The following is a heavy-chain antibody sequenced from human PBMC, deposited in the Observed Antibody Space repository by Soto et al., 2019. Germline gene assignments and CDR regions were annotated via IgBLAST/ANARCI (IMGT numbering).Heavy chain of an antibody. D-gene: IGHD6-6*01. CDR1: GYTFTGYY. CDR2: INPKTGDT. Sequence: QMQLVQSGAEARKPGASVKVSCKTSGYTFTGYYLNWVRQAPARGLEWVGWINPKTGDTNNAQKFQGRVTMTTDTSISTGYMELSGLKSDDTAVYYCVTGDHLVRWGQGTRVTVSS. CDR3: VTGDHLVR. V-gene: IGHV1-2*02. J-gene: IGHJ4*02.